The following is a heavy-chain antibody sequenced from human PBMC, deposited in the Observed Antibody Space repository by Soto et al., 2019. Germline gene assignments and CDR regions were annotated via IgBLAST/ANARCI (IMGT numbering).Heavy chain of an antibody. CDR1: GGSFSGYY. CDR2: INHSGST. D-gene: IGHD2-15*01. CDR3: ARRDVVVVAATPRRAFDI. Sequence: QVQLQQWGAGLLKPSETLSLTCAVYGGSFSGYYWSWIRQPPGKGLEWIGEINHSGSTNYNPSLKSPVTISVDTSKNQFSRKLGSVTAADTAVYYCARRDVVVVAATPRRAFDIWGQGTMVTVSS. J-gene: IGHJ3*02. V-gene: IGHV4-34*01.